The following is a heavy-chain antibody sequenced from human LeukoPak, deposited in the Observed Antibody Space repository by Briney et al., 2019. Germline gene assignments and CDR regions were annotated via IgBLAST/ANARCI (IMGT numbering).Heavy chain of an antibody. J-gene: IGHJ4*02. CDR1: GFPLSDHY. D-gene: IGHD2-2*01. V-gene: IGHV3-11*01. CDR2: IISSGSTI. Sequence: PGGSLRLSCAASGFPLSDHYMIWIRQAPEKGLECVSYIISSGSTIYYADSVKGRFTISRENAKNSLYLQMNSLRAEDTAVYYCARDRSNIVVVPAADWGQGTLVTVSS. CDR3: ARDRSNIVVVPAAD.